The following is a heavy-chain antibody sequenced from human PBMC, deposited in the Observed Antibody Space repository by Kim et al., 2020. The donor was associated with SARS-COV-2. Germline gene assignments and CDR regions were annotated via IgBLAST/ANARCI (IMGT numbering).Heavy chain of an antibody. V-gene: IGHV3-30*04. CDR1: GFTFSSYA. Sequence: GGSLRLSCAASGFTFSSYAMHWVRQAPGKGLEWVAVISYDGSNKYYVDSVKGRFTISRDNSKNTLYLQMNSLRAEDTAMYYCARDGRPKAVAGCEIDYWGQGTLVTVSS. D-gene: IGHD6-19*01. CDR2: ISYDGSNK. J-gene: IGHJ4*02. CDR3: ARDGRPKAVAGCEIDY.